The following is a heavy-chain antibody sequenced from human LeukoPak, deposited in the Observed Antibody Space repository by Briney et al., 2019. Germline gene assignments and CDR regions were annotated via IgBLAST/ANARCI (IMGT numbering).Heavy chain of an antibody. CDR2: IYYSGST. J-gene: IGHJ4*02. V-gene: IGHV4-59*02. CDR1: GGSVSSYY. D-gene: IGHD4-23*01. Sequence: SETLSLTCTVSGGSVSSYYWSWIRQPPGKGLEWIGYIYYSGSTNYNPSLKSRVTISVDTSKNQFSLKLSSVTAADTAVYYCARGLTVGTVTYFDYWGQGTLVTVSS. CDR3: ARGLTVGTVTYFDY.